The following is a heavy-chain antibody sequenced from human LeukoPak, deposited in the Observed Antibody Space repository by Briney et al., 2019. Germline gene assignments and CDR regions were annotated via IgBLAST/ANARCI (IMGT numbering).Heavy chain of an antibody. D-gene: IGHD2-15*01. V-gene: IGHV1-18*01. J-gene: IGHJ4*02. CDR2: ISAYNGNT. CDR1: GGTFSSYA. CDR3: ARDYAVVVAAPCY. Sequence: GASVKVSCKASGGTFSSYAISWVRQAPGQGLEWMGWISAYNGNTNYAQKLQGRVTMTTDTSTSTAYMELRSLRSDDTAVYYCARDYAVVVAAPCYWGQGTLVTVSS.